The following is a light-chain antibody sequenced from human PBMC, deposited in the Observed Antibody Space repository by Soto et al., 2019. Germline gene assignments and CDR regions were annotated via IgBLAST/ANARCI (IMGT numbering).Light chain of an antibody. J-gene: IGKJ1*01. V-gene: IGKV3-15*01. CDR1: QSVSSN. CDR3: QKYNDCDPP. Sequence: EILMTQSPATLSVSLGERATLSCRASQSVSSNLAWYQQKPGQAPRLLIYGASTRATGIPARFSGSGSGTEFILISSCLLSDDFAVSYCQKYNDCDPPLGQVTKV. CDR2: GAS.